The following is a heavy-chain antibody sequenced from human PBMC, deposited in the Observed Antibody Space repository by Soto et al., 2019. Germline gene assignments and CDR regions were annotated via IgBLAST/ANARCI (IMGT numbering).Heavy chain of an antibody. V-gene: IGHV4-30-4*01. Sequence: SETLSLTCTVSGGSISSGDYYWSWIRQPPGKGLEWIGYIYYSGSTYYNPSLKSRVTISVDTSKNQFSLKLSSVTAADTAVYYCARDGTDYGDYVWFDPWGQGTLVTVSS. D-gene: IGHD4-17*01. CDR3: ARDGTDYGDYVWFDP. J-gene: IGHJ5*02. CDR2: IYYSGST. CDR1: GGSISSGDYY.